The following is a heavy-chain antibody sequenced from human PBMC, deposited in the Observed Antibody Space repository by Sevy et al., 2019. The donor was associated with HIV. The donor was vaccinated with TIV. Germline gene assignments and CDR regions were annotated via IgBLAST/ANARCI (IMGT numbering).Heavy chain of an antibody. Sequence: GGSLRLSCVTSGFTFSSYAMSWVRQTPGKGLEWVSAIGGSADYTYYADSVKGRFTISRDNSKNTLYLQMNGLRAEDTAVYYCAKTSGYSSGWSHWDYWGQGTLVTVSS. D-gene: IGHD6-19*01. CDR1: GFTFSSYA. CDR3: AKTSGYSSGWSHWDY. CDR2: IGGSADYT. V-gene: IGHV3-23*01. J-gene: IGHJ4*02.